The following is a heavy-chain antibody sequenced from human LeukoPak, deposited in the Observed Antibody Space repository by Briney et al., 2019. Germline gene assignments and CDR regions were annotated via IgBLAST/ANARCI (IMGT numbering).Heavy chain of an antibody. CDR2: IYSGGST. CDR1: GFTVSSNY. CDR3: AASSASYSSGWYGY. D-gene: IGHD6-19*01. V-gene: IGHV3-53*01. J-gene: IGHJ4*02. Sequence: PGGSLRLSCAASGFTVSSNYMSWVRQAPGKGLEWVSVIYSGGSTYYADSVKGRFTISRDNSKNTLYLQMNSLRAEDTAVYYCAASSASYSSGWYGYWGQGTLVTVSS.